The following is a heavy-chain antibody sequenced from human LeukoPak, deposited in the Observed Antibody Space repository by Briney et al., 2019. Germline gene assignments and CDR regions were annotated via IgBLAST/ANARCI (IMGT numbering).Heavy chain of an antibody. CDR3: ARELDRSTWYGDY. V-gene: IGHV3-30*03. CDR2: ISYDGSNK. J-gene: IGHJ4*02. Sequence: PGTSLRLSCAASGFTFISYGIHCVRQAPGKGLEWVAVISYDGSNKYYADSVKGRFTISRDNSKNTLYLQMNSLRAEDPAVYYCARELDRSTWYGDYWGQGTLVTVSS. D-gene: IGHD6-13*01. CDR1: GFTFISYG.